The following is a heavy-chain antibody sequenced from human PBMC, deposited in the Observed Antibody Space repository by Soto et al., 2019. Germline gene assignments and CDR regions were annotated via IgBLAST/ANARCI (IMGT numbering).Heavy chain of an antibody. Sequence: PGGSLRLSCAASGFTFSSYSMNWVRQAPGKGPEWVSSISSSSSYIYYADSVKGRFTISRDNAKSSLYLQMNSLRAEDTAVYYCARDPEYDILTGFYGMDVWGQGTTVTVSS. CDR1: GFTFSSYS. V-gene: IGHV3-21*01. CDR3: ARDPEYDILTGFYGMDV. D-gene: IGHD3-9*01. J-gene: IGHJ6*02. CDR2: ISSSSSYI.